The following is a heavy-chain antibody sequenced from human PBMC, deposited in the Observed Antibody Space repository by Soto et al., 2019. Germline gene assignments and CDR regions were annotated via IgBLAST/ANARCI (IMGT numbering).Heavy chain of an antibody. D-gene: IGHD2-15*01. V-gene: IGHV1-18*01. Sequence: ASVKVSCKASGYTFTSYGISWVRQAPGQGLEWRGWISAYNGKTKYAQKLQGRVTMTTDTSTSTAYMELRSLRSDDTAVYYCATAAYCSGGSCYSGWDYYGMDVWGQGTTVTVSS. CDR1: GYTFTSYG. CDR3: ATAAYCSGGSCYSGWDYYGMDV. CDR2: ISAYNGKT. J-gene: IGHJ6*02.